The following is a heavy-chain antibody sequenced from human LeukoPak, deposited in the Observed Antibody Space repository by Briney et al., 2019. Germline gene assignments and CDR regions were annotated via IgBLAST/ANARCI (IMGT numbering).Heavy chain of an antibody. D-gene: IGHD3-9*01. J-gene: IGHJ3*02. V-gene: IGHV4-59*08. Sequence: SETLSLTCTVSGGSISSYYWSRIRQPPGKGLEWIGYIYYSGSTNYNPSLKSRVTISLDTSKNHFSLNLTSVTAADTAMYYCARVAERTWLPYDAAFDIWGLGTMVTVSS. CDR3: ARVAERTWLPYDAAFDI. CDR2: IYYSGST. CDR1: GGSISSYY.